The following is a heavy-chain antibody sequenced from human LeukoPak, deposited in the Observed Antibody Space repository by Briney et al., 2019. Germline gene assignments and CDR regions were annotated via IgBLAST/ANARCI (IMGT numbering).Heavy chain of an antibody. Sequence: ASVKVSCKASAYTFTGYYMHWVRQAPGQGLEWMGWIYPNSGGTNYAQKSLGRVTMTRDTSISTAYMELSRLRSDDTAVYYCARSEQFPYYMDVWGKGTTVTVSS. CDR2: IYPNSGGT. CDR3: ARSEQFPYYMDV. V-gene: IGHV1-2*02. D-gene: IGHD6-19*01. CDR1: AYTFTGYY. J-gene: IGHJ6*03.